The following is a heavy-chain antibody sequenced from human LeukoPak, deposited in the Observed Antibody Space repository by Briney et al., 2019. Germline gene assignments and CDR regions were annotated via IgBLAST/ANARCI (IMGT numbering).Heavy chain of an antibody. CDR3: ARIQAIAYSSSWYYFDY. V-gene: IGHV2-26*01. Sequence: SGPVLVKPTETLTLTCTVSGFSLSNARLGVTWIRQPPGKALEWLGHIFSNDEKSHRTSLKTRLTISKDTSKSQVVLTMTNMDPVDTATYYCARIQAIAYSSSWYYFDYWGQGTLVTVSS. D-gene: IGHD6-13*01. CDR1: GFSLSNARLG. J-gene: IGHJ4*02. CDR2: IFSNDEK.